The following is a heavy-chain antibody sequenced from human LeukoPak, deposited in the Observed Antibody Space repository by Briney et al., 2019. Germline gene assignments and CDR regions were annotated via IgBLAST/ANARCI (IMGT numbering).Heavy chain of an antibody. D-gene: IGHD3-22*01. CDR3: ARMRPYDSTGYSPGHYMDV. CDR2: FYVGVGP. V-gene: IGHV4-4*07. Sequence: SETLSLTCSVSGGSMYSNYWSWIRQTAGKGLEWIGRFYVGVGPNYNPSFKSRVTMSVDTSKNQLVLKLSVVTAADTAVYYCARMRPYDSTGYSPGHYMDVWGKGTTVTVYS. J-gene: IGHJ6*03. CDR1: GGSMYSNY.